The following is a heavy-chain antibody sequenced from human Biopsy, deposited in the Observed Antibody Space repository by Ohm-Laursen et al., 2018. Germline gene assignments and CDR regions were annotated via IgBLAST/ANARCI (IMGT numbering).Heavy chain of an antibody. J-gene: IGHJ5*02. V-gene: IGHV1-69*06. CDR1: GGTFSSYV. CDR2: IIPTFDTP. CDR3: AGGAAKGNPYNH. D-gene: IGHD3-10*01. Sequence: SSVKVSCKASGGTFSSYVISWVRQAPGQGLEWMGRIIPTFDTPTYAPDFQGRVTFTADKSTGTAHLDLRSLRSEDTAVYYCAGGAAKGNPYNHWGQGTLVTVSS.